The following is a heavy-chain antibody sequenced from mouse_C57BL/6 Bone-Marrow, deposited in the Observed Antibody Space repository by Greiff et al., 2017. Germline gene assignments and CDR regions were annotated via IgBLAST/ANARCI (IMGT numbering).Heavy chain of an antibody. D-gene: IGHD1-1*01. CDR2: IDPSDSYT. CDR1: GYTFTSYW. CDR3: ARKGVVASHYYAMDY. V-gene: IGHV1-69*01. Sequence: QVQLQQPGAELVMPGASVKLSCKASGYTFTSYWMHWVKQRPGQGLEWIGEIDPSDSYTNYNQKFKGKSTLTVDKSSSTAYMQLSSLTSEDSAVYYCARKGVVASHYYAMDYWGQGTSVTVSS. J-gene: IGHJ4*01.